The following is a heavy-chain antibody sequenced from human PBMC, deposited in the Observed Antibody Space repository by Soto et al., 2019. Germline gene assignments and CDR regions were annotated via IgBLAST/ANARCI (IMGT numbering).Heavy chain of an antibody. J-gene: IGHJ4*02. D-gene: IGHD1-26*01. CDR1: GYTLTELS. CDR3: ATDRESGSYYDY. V-gene: IGHV1-24*01. CDR2: FDPEDGET. Sequence: ASVKVSCKVSGYTLTELSMQWVRQAPGKGLELMGGFDPEDGETIYAQKFQGRVTMTEDTSTDTAYMELSSLRSEDTAVYYCATDRESGSYYDYWGQGTLVTVYS.